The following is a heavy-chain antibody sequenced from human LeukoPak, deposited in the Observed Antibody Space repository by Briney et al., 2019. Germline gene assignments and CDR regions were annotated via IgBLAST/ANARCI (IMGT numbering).Heavy chain of an antibody. Sequence: ASVKVSCKASGYTFXGXYMHWXRXAXGQGXEWMXWXXPXSGGTNYAQKFQGRVTMTRDTSISTAYMELSRLRSDDTAVYYCARDLPGQIDYYYYGMDVWGQGTTVTVSS. CDR1: GYTFXGXY. J-gene: IGHJ6*02. CDR3: ARDLPGQIDYYYYGMDV. CDR2: XXPXSGGT. V-gene: IGHV1-2*02.